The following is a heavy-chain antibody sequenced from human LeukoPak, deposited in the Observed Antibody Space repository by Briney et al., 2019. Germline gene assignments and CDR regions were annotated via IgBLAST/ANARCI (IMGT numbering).Heavy chain of an antibody. CDR2: IIPIFGTA. V-gene: IGHV1-69*01. CDR3: ARVLDYYGSSGYSYYYYYYMDV. Sequence: GASVKVSCKASGGTFSSYAISWVRQAPGQGLEWMGGIIPIFGTANYAQKFQGRVTITADESTSTAYMELSSLRSEDTAVYYCARVLDYYGSSGYSYYYYYYMDVWAKGPRSPSP. D-gene: IGHD3-22*01. J-gene: IGHJ6*03. CDR1: GGTFSSYA.